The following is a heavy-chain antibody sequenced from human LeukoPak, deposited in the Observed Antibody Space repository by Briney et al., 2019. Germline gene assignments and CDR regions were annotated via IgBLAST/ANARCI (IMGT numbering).Heavy chain of an antibody. J-gene: IGHJ3*02. Sequence: SETLSLTCTVSGGSISSSSHYWGWIRQPPGKGLEWIVNIYYSGSTYYNPSLKSRVTISVDTSKNQFSLKLSSVTAADTAVYYCARRPYYDSSGYSPAAFDIWGQGTMVTVSS. CDR3: ARRPYYDSSGYSPAAFDI. V-gene: IGHV4-39*01. D-gene: IGHD3-22*01. CDR1: GGSISSSSHY. CDR2: IYYSGST.